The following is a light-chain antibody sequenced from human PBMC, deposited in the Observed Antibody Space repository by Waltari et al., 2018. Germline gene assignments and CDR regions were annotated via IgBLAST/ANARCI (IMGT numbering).Light chain of an antibody. CDR2: DVT. CDR3: CSYGGSYSFVV. Sequence: QSALTKPRSVSGSPGQSVTISCPGTSSDVGGYNYVSWYQQHPGKAPKLIISDVTKRPSGVPDRFSGSKSGNTASLTISGLQAEDEADYYCCSYGGSYSFVVFGGGTKLTVL. CDR1: SSDVGGYNY. J-gene: IGLJ2*01. V-gene: IGLV2-11*01.